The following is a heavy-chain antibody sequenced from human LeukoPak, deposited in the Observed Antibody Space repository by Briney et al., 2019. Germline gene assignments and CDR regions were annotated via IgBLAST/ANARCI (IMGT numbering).Heavy chain of an antibody. CDR3: AKDYSDSRVGDVFLEY. Sequence: GGSLRLSCAASGLTFNNYAMSWFRQAPGKGVEWVSGITSGFTPHYADSVKGRFTISRDNSKNTFHLQMNSLRAEDTAVYYCAKDYSDSRVGDVFLEYWGQGTLVTVSS. V-gene: IGHV3-23*01. J-gene: IGHJ4*02. D-gene: IGHD1-26*01. CDR2: ITSGFTP. CDR1: GLTFNNYA.